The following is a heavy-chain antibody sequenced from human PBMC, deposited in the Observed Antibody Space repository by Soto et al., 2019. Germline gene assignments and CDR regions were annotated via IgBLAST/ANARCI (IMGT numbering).Heavy chain of an antibody. V-gene: IGHV4-34*01. D-gene: IGHD3-9*01. CDR3: ARVGLRYFDWLSLPFDY. CDR2: INHSGST. Sequence: SETLSLTCAVYGGSFSGYYWSWIRQPPGKGLEWIGEINHSGSTNYNPSLRSRVTISVDTSRNQFSLKLSSVTAADTAVYYCARVGLRYFDWLSLPFDYWGQETLVTVSS. J-gene: IGHJ4*02. CDR1: GGSFSGYY.